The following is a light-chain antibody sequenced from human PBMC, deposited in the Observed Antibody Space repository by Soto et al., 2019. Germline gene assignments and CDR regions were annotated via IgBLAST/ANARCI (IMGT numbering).Light chain of an antibody. J-gene: IGKJ4*01. Sequence: DLQMTQSPSSLSASVGDRVTITCRTSQTIRRDLGWYQQKPGTATKRLVYEASNLQSGVPSRFSGSGSGTEFTLTISNLQPEDFATYFCLQYNSYPPTFGEGTKVEIK. CDR3: LQYNSYPPT. CDR1: QTIRRD. CDR2: EAS. V-gene: IGKV1-17*02.